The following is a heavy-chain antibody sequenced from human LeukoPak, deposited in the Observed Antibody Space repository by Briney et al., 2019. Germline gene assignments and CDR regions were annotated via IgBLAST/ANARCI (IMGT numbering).Heavy chain of an antibody. J-gene: IGHJ4*02. CDR2: IYPRDGST. V-gene: IGHV1-46*01. Sequence: GASVTVSCTASGYSFTSNYIHWVRQAPGQGLEWMGMIYPRDGSTGYAQKFQGRVTVTRDTSTSTVHMELSGLRSEDTAVYYCARDQEAFDYWGQGTLVTVSS. CDR3: ARDQEAFDY. CDR1: GYSFTSNY.